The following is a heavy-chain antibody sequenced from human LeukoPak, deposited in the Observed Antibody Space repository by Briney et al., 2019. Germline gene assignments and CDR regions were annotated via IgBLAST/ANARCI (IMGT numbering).Heavy chain of an antibody. Sequence: GGSLRLSCAASGFTFSSYSMNWVRQAPGRGLEWVSSISSSSSYIYYADSVKGRFTISRDNAKNSLYLQMNSLRAEDTALYYCAKDRTLSVAVSFDYWGQGTLVTVSS. V-gene: IGHV3-21*04. CDR1: GFTFSSYS. J-gene: IGHJ4*02. CDR3: AKDRTLSVAVSFDY. D-gene: IGHD6-19*01. CDR2: ISSSSSYI.